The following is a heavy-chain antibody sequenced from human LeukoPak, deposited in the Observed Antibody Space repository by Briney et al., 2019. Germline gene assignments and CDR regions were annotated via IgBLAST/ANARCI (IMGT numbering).Heavy chain of an antibody. CDR2: VYHSGST. Sequence: SETLSLTCAVSGYSISSGYYWGRIRQPPGKGLEWIGSVYHSGSTYYNPSLKSRVTISVDTSKNQFSLKLSSVTAADTAVYYCARAVPFDPWGQGTLVTVSS. V-gene: IGHV4-38-2*01. CDR3: ARAVPFDP. CDR1: GYSISSGYY. J-gene: IGHJ5*02.